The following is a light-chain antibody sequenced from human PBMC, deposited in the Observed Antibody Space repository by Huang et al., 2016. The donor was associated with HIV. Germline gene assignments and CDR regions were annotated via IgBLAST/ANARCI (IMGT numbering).Light chain of an antibody. CDR3: QRYGSSPPYT. CDR1: QSLGSSS. J-gene: IGKJ2*01. CDR2: ATS. Sequence: EVVLTQSPDTLSLSPGERATRSCRASQSLGSSSLAWYQQKPGQAPRLLIYATSTRPTGIPDRFSGSGSGTDFSLTVTRLEPEDFAVYYCQRYGSSPPYTFGQGTKLEI. V-gene: IGKV3-20*01.